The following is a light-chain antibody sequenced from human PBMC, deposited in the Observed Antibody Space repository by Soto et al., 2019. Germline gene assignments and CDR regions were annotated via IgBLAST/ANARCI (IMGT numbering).Light chain of an antibody. CDR2: EGT. CDR3: CSYAGDSTPYV. CDR1: SSDVGSYNF. Sequence: QSALTQPASVSGSPGQSITISCTGTSSDVGSYNFVYWYQQHPGKAPKVIIYEGTKRPSGVSNRFSGSQAGNTASLTISGLPAEDEADYYCCSYAGDSTPYVFGTGTKLTVL. J-gene: IGLJ1*01. V-gene: IGLV2-23*01.